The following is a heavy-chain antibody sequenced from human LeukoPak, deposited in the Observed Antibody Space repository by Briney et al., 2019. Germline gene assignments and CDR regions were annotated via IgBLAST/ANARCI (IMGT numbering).Heavy chain of an antibody. CDR2: INPSDGST. Sequence: GASVKVSCKASGYTFTVYHMHWVRQAPGQGLEWVGIINPSDGSTTYAQKFQGRVSITRDMSTSTIYMELSSLRSDDKAIYYCAKNIRYYDSNGYPYYYYYMDVWGKGTTVTVSS. CDR3: AKNIRYYDSNGYPYYYYYMDV. V-gene: IGHV1-46*01. D-gene: IGHD3-22*01. CDR1: GYTFTVYH. J-gene: IGHJ6*03.